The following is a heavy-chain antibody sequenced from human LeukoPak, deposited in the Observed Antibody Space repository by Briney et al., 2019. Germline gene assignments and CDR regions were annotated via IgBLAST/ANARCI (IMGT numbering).Heavy chain of an antibody. D-gene: IGHD2-15*01. CDR3: ARERRYCSGGSCYTPSGGMDV. Sequence: ASVKVSCKTSGYTFTSNGISCVRQAPGQGVGWMGWISGYNGNTNYVQNLQGRVTMTTDTSTSTAYMELRSLRSDDTAVYYCARERRYCSGGSCYTPSGGMDVWGQGTTVTVSS. CDR1: GYTFTSNG. J-gene: IGHJ6*02. CDR2: ISGYNGNT. V-gene: IGHV1-18*01.